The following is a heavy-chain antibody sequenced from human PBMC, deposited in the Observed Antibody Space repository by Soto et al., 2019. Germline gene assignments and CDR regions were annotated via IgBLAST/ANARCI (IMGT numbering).Heavy chain of an antibody. CDR2: IYHSGST. J-gene: IGHJ4*02. Sequence: PSETLSLTCAVSGYSISSGYYWGWIRQPPGKGLEWIGSIYHSGSTYYNPSLKSRVTISVDTSKNQFSLKLSSVTAADTAVYYCARDSLVVGATGIDYWGQGTLVTVSS. CDR3: ARDSLVVGATGIDY. V-gene: IGHV4-38-2*02. D-gene: IGHD1-26*01. CDR1: GYSISSGYY.